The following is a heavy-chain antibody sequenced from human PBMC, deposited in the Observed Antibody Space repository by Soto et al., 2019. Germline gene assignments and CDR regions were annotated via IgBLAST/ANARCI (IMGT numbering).Heavy chain of an antibody. Sequence: ASVKVSCKASGYTFTSYYMHWVRQAPGQGLEWMGIINPSGGSTSYAQKFQGRVTMTRDTSTSTVYMELSSLRSEDTAVYYCARDRCTNGVCYWYYFDYWGQGPLVPVSS. D-gene: IGHD2-8*01. V-gene: IGHV1-46*01. CDR1: GYTFTSYY. CDR2: INPSGGST. J-gene: IGHJ4*02. CDR3: ARDRCTNGVCYWYYFDY.